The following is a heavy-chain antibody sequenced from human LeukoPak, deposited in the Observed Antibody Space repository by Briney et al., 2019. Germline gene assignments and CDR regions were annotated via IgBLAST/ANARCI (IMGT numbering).Heavy chain of an antibody. CDR3: ARIQSRSSPFDY. V-gene: IGHV4-59*01. Sequence: SETLSLTCTVSGGSISSYYWSWIRQPPGKRLEWVGYIYYRGTTTNNPSLESRVTISVDTSKNQFSLRLSSVTAADTAVYYCARIQSRSSPFDYWGQGNLVTVSS. CDR2: IYYRGTT. J-gene: IGHJ4*02. CDR1: GGSISSYY. D-gene: IGHD6-13*01.